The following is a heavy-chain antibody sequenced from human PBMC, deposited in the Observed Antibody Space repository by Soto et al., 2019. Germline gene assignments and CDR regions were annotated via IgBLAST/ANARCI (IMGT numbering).Heavy chain of an antibody. D-gene: IGHD3-22*01. CDR1: GGSISSGGYS. CDR2: IYHSGST. CDR3: ARRGSYYDSFGYYYFDY. J-gene: IGHJ4*02. Sequence: PSETLSLTCAVSGGSISSGGYSWSWIRQPPGKGLEWIGYIYHSGSTYYNPSLKSRVTISVDRSKNQFSLKLSSVTAADTAVYYCARRGSYYDSFGYYYFDYWGQGTLVTVSS. V-gene: IGHV4-30-2*01.